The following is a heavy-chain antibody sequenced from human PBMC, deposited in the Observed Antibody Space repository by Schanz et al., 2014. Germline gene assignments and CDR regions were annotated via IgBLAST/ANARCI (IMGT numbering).Heavy chain of an antibody. J-gene: IGHJ4*02. CDR2: ISYDGSSK. CDR1: GFTFRSYG. CDR3: AKVAPAATYLDS. D-gene: IGHD2-2*01. Sequence: QVQLVESGGGVVQPGRSLRLSCAASGFTFRSYGMHWVRQAPGKGLEWVALISYDGSSKNHADSVQGRFTISRDNSKNALFLQMNSLSAEDTAVYYCAKVAPAATYLDSWGLGTLVTVSS. V-gene: IGHV3-33*06.